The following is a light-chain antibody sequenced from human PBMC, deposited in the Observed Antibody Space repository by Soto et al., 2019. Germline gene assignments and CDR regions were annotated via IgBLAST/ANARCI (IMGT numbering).Light chain of an antibody. CDR3: SSYTVSSTPLYV. Sequence: QSVLTQPASVSGSPGQSIAISCTGTSSDVGAYDYVSWYQQHPGKAPKHMIYDVTNRPSGVSDRFSGSKSGNTASLTISGLQAEDEADYYCSSYTVSSTPLYVFGTGTKVTVL. J-gene: IGLJ1*01. CDR1: SSDVGAYDY. V-gene: IGLV2-14*01. CDR2: DVT.